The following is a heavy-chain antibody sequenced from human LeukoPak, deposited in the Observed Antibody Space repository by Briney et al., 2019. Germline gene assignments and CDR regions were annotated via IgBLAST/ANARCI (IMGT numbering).Heavy chain of an antibody. Sequence: PGGSLRLSCAASGFTFSSYAMSWVRQAPGKGLEWVSAISGSGGSTYYADSVKGRFTISRDNSKNTLHLQMNSLRAEDTAVYYCAKVDSSSSAVLIWGQGTLVTVSS. CDR2: ISGSGGST. D-gene: IGHD6-6*01. V-gene: IGHV3-23*01. J-gene: IGHJ4*02. CDR1: GFTFSSYA. CDR3: AKVDSSSSAVLI.